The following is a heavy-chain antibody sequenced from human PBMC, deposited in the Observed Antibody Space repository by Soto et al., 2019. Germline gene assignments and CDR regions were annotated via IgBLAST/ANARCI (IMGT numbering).Heavy chain of an antibody. CDR1: GFTFSSYG. J-gene: IGHJ6*02. CDR2: ISYDGSNK. V-gene: IGHV3-30*18. Sequence: QVQLVESGGGVVQPGRSLRLSCAASGFTFSSYGIHWVRQAPGKGLEWVAVISYDGSNKYYADSVKGRFTISRDNSKNTLYLQMNSLRAEDTAVYYCAKVKTGSPYYYYGMDVWGQGTTVTVSS. D-gene: IGHD3-10*01. CDR3: AKVKTGSPYYYYGMDV.